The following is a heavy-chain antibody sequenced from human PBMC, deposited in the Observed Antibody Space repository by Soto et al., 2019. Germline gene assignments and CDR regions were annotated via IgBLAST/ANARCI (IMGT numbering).Heavy chain of an antibody. D-gene: IGHD2-2*01. V-gene: IGHV3-11*01. CDR3: ARGYYCSSTSCPAPL. J-gene: IGHJ3*01. CDR2: ISSSGSTI. CDR1: GFTFSDYY. Sequence: GGSLRLSCAASGFTFSDYYMSWIRQAPGKGLEWVSYISSSGSTIYYADSVKGRFTISRDNAKNSLYLQMNSLRAEDTAVYYCARGYYCSSTSCPAPLWGQGTMVTVSS.